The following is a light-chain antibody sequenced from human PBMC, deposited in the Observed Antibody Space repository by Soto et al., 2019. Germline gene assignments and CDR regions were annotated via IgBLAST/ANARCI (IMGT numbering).Light chain of an antibody. CDR2: SNT. V-gene: IGLV1-40*01. CDR3: QSYDNSLRGSV. Sequence: QLVLTQPPSVSGAPGQRVTISCTGSSSNIGAGYGVHWYQKLPGTAPKLLIYSNTNRPSGVPDRFSGAKSGTSASLAITGLQTEDDADYYCQSYDNSLRGSVFGGGTKLTVL. CDR1: SSNIGAGYG. J-gene: IGLJ2*01.